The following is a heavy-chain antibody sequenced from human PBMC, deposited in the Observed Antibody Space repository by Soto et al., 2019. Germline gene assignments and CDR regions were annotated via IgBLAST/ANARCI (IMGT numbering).Heavy chain of an antibody. D-gene: IGHD3-16*01. CDR2: FNPDNQNT. Sequence: ASVKVSCKVSGYRFTTYGINWVRQAPGQGLEWVGWFNPDNQNTNYAQKFQDRVSLTTDSSTNTAYMELRDLRSDDTAVYYCARVRFGDPFDFWGQGSLVTVSS. V-gene: IGHV1-18*01. J-gene: IGHJ4*02. CDR1: GYRFTTYG. CDR3: ARVRFGDPFDF.